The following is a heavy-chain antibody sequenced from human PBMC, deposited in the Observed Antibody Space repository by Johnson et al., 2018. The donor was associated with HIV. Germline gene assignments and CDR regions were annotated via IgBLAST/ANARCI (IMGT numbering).Heavy chain of an antibody. J-gene: IGHJ3*02. V-gene: IGHV3-13*01. CDR3: ARENGGAAFDI. Sequence: VQLVESGGGLVQPGGSLRLSCAASGFTFSSYDMHWVRQATGKGLEWVSAIGTAGDTYYPGSVKGRFTISRENAKNSLYLQMNSLRAGDTAVYYCARENGGAAFDIWCQGTMVTVSS. CDR2: IGTAGDT. D-gene: IGHD3-10*01. CDR1: GFTFSSYD.